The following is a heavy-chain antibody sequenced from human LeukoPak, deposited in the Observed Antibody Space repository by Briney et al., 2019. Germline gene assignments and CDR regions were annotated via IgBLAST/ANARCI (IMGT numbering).Heavy chain of an antibody. Sequence: SETLSLTCAVYGGCFSGYYWSWIRQPPGKGLERIREINHSGSTNYNPSLKSRVTISVDTSKNQFSLKLSSVTAADTAVYYCASTGGDYGGDYYYGMDVWGQGTTVTVSS. CDR3: ASTGGDYGGDYYYGMDV. V-gene: IGHV4-34*01. D-gene: IGHD4-17*01. J-gene: IGHJ6*02. CDR2: INHSGST. CDR1: GGCFSGYY.